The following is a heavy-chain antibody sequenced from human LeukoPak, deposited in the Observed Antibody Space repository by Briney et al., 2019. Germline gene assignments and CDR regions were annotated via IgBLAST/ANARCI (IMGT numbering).Heavy chain of an antibody. CDR1: GFTLSSYY. V-gene: IGHV3-74*01. Sequence: GGSLRLSCAASGFTLSSYYMHWVRQAPGKGRVRGSRITSDANTTSNADSEKGRFIISRDSASNALYQQMNRLRADDMVVYYCARSPRRNFDLWGRGTLVTVSS. J-gene: IGHJ2*01. CDR2: ITSDANTT. CDR3: ARSPRRNFDL.